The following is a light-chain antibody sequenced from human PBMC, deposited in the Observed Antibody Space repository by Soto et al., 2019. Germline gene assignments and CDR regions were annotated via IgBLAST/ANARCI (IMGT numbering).Light chain of an antibody. CDR1: QTISSW. CDR3: QHYNSYSEP. V-gene: IGKV1-5*03. J-gene: IGKJ1*01. CDR2: KAS. Sequence: DIQMTQSPSTLSGSVGDRVTITCRASQTISSWLAWYQQKPGKAPKLLIYKASTLKSGVPSRFSGSGSGTELTLTTSSLQPDDFATYYCQHYNSYSEPFGQGTKV.